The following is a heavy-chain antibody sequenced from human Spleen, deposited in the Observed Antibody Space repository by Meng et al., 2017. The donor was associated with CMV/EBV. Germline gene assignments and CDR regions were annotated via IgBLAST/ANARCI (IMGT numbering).Heavy chain of an antibody. CDR1: VSDNSGA. CDR3: ARGTSDDYGNQNWFDP. Sequence: VSDNSGAWNWIRQSPSRGLEWLGRTYYRSKWFNDYALSVKSRVIINPDTSKNQFSLQLNSVTPDDTAVYFCARGTSDDYGNQNWFDPWGQGTLVTVSS. CDR2: TYYRSKWFN. J-gene: IGHJ5*02. V-gene: IGHV6-1*01. D-gene: IGHD4-11*01.